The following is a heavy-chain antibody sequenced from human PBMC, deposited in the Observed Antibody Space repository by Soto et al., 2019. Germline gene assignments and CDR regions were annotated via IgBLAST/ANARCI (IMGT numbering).Heavy chain of an antibody. CDR2: INHSGTT. Sequence: SATLSLTCAVSGGSFIDDYWSWIRQSPGKGLGWIGEINHSGTTNYNPSLKSRVTMSVDTSKKQISLKLSSVTAADAAVYYCARRPKAMVVANFWGQGNLVTVSS. J-gene: IGHJ4*02. V-gene: IGHV4-34*01. CDR1: GGSFIDDY. CDR3: ARRPKAMVVANF. D-gene: IGHD2-21*01.